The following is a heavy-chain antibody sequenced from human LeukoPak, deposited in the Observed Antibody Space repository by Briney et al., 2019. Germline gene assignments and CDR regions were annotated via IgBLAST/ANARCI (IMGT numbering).Heavy chain of an antibody. V-gene: IGHV3-48*04. D-gene: IGHD4-23*01. Sequence: GGSLRLSCAASGVTISNYYMNWVRQAPGKGLEWVSYISSSGSTNYYADSVKGRFTISRDTAKNSLYLQMNSLRAEDTAVYYCARASDGGLYYFDYWGQGTLVTVSS. CDR1: GVTISNYY. CDR2: ISSSGSTN. CDR3: ARASDGGLYYFDY. J-gene: IGHJ4*02.